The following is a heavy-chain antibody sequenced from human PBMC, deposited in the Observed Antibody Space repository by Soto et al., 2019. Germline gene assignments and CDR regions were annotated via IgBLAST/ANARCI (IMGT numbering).Heavy chain of an antibody. D-gene: IGHD1-26*01. J-gene: IGHJ3*02. V-gene: IGHV1-18*04. CDR2: ISAYNGNT. CDR3: ARVVVGAISSFAFDI. Sequence: ASVKVSCKASGYTFTSYGISWVRQAPGQGLEWMGWISAYNGNTNYAQKLQGRVTMTTDTSTSTAYMELRSLRSDDTAVYYCARVVVGAISSFAFDIWGQGTMVTVS. CDR1: GYTFTSYG.